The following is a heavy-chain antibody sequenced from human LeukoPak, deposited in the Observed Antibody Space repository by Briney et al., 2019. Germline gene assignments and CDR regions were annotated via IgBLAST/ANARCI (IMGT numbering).Heavy chain of an antibody. J-gene: IGHJ4*02. CDR1: GFTFRNYG. V-gene: IGHV3-30*18. CDR2: KSDDGSYK. CDR3: AKDRDTTSSGTFDY. D-gene: IGHD6-13*01. Sequence: PGGSLKLSCAASGFTFRNYGMHCVRQAPGKGLEWVAVKSDDGSYKNYADSVKGRFTISRDNSNNTLYLQMNSLRAEDTAVYYCAKDRDTTSSGTFDYWGQGTLVTVSS.